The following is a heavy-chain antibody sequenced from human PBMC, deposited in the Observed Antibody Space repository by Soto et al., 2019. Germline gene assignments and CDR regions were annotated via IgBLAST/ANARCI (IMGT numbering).Heavy chain of an antibody. CDR2: INYSGST. CDR1: GGSISSYY. V-gene: IGHV4-59*08. D-gene: IGHD3-3*01. Sequence: QVQLQESGPGLVKPSETLSLTCTVSGGSISSYYWSWIRQPPGKELEWIGYINYSGSTTYNPSMRSRITISVDTSKNQLSLKLSSVTAEDTAVYYCARHVNRGAIFDYWGQGTLVTVSS. CDR3: ARHVNRGAIFDY. J-gene: IGHJ4*02.